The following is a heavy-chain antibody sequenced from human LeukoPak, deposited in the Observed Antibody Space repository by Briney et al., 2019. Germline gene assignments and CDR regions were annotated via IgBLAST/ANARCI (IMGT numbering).Heavy chain of an antibody. CDR3: ARVSCTRGQLASDYYYYGMDV. CDR1: GFTFSRYS. Sequence: GGSLRLSCAASGFTFSRYSMNWVRQAPGKGLEWVSYISSSSSTIYYADSVKGRFTISRDNAKNSLYLQMNSLRAEDTAVYYCARVSCTRGQLASDYYYYGMDVWGQGTTVTVSS. V-gene: IGHV3-48*01. CDR2: ISSSSSTI. D-gene: IGHD6-13*01. J-gene: IGHJ6*02.